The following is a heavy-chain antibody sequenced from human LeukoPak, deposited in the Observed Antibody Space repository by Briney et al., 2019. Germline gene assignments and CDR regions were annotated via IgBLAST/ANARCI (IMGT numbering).Heavy chain of an antibody. D-gene: IGHD3-22*01. CDR2: MNPNRGDT. Sequence: ASVKVSCKASGYTFTSYDIHWVRQATGQGLEWMGRMNPNRGDTDYAQKFQGRVTMTRDTSTSTVYMELSSLRSGDTAVYYCARSYYDTSGYQLDYWGQGTLVTVSS. J-gene: IGHJ4*02. CDR3: ARSYYDTSGYQLDY. CDR1: GYTFTSYD. V-gene: IGHV1-8*01.